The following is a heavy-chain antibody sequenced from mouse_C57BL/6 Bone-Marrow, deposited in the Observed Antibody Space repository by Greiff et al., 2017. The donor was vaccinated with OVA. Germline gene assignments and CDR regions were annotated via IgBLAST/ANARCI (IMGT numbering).Heavy chain of an antibody. Sequence: DVHLVESGAELVKPGASVKLSCTASGFNIKDYYMHWVKQRTEQGLEWIGRIDPEDGETKYAPKFQGKATITADTSSNTAYLQLSSLTSEDTAVYYCASLPGYSNPWFAYWGQGTLVTVSA. CDR2: IDPEDGET. CDR1: GFNIKDYY. D-gene: IGHD2-5*01. CDR3: ASLPGYSNPWFAY. J-gene: IGHJ3*01. V-gene: IGHV14-2*01.